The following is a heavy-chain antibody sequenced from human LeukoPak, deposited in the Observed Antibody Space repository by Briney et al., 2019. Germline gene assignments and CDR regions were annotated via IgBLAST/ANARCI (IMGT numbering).Heavy chain of an antibody. Sequence: PRGSLSLSREGSRYSLYRYAMTGVRQAPGKGLEWVSSINGGGDIPHKAPSVRGRSTVHCDNSRNTLSLQMNRLRAEHRPGFYFPKRYGARTGWFFDFWGQGRLVTVT. CDR1: RYSLYRYA. D-gene: IGHD6-19*01. CDR3: PKRYGARTGWFFDF. V-gene: IGHV3-23*01. J-gene: IGHJ4*02. CDR2: INGGGDIP.